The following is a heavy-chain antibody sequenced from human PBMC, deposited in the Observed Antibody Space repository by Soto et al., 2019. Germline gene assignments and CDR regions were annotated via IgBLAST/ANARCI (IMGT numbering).Heavy chain of an antibody. CDR1: GFTFSSYS. CDR3: AHIHREGYSGLD. Sequence: PGGSLRLSCAASGFTFSSYSMNWVRQAPGKGLEWVSYVSSSSSTIRYADSVKGRFTISRDNAKNSLYLQMNSLRAEDTAVYYCAHIHREGYSGLDWGQGALVTVSS. J-gene: IGHJ4*02. V-gene: IGHV3-48*01. CDR2: VSSSSSTI. D-gene: IGHD5-12*01.